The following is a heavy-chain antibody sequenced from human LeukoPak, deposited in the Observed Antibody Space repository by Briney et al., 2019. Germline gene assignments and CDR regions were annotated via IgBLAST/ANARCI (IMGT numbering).Heavy chain of an antibody. J-gene: IGHJ3*02. Sequence: SGPALVKPTQTLALTCTFSGFSLSPSGVGVGWIRPPPVKALEWLALIHSNDDTRHIQSLKSRLPTTKDTSKNRVLLTMSNMVPVDTATYYCADTVGFGASDSFDIWGQGTMVTVSS. CDR2: IHSNDDT. V-gene: IGHV2-5*01. CDR3: ADTVGFGASDSFDI. CDR1: GFSLSPSGVG. D-gene: IGHD3-10*01.